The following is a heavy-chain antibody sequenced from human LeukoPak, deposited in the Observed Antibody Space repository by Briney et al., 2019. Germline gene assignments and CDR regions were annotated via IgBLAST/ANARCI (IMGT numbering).Heavy chain of an antibody. CDR1: GFTFSSYS. CDR2: ISSSSSYI. D-gene: IGHD3-22*01. V-gene: IGHV3-21*04. Sequence: GGSLRLSCAASGFTFSSYSMNWVRQAPGKGLEWVSSISSSSSYIYYADSVKGRFTISRDNAKNSLYLQMNSLRAEDTAVYYCARGYYYDSSGYYSGDYWGQGTLVTVSS. J-gene: IGHJ4*02. CDR3: ARGYYYDSSGYYSGDY.